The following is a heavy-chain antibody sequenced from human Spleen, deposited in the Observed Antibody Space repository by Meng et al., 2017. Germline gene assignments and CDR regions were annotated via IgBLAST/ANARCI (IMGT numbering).Heavy chain of an antibody. CDR3: SRSYSYGTFHYFDY. J-gene: IGHJ4*02. D-gene: IGHD5-18*01. Sequence: GASLKISCKGSGYSFTTHWIAWVRQMPGKGLEWVGIIYPDDSDSRYSTSFQGQVTISADKSISTAYLQWSSLRASDTAIYYCSRSYSYGTFHYFDYWGQGTLVTVSS. CDR1: GYSFTTHW. CDR2: IYPDDSDS. V-gene: IGHV5-51*01.